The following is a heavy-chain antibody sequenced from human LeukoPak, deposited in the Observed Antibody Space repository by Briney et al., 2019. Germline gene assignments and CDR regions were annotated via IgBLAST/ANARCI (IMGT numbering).Heavy chain of an antibody. CDR3: AKDANYGDLTYYFDY. Sequence: PGGSLRLSCAASGFTFDDYAMPWVRQAPGKGLEGVSGISWNSGSIGYADSVKGRFTISRDNAKNSLYPQMNSLRAEDTALYYCAKDANYGDLTYYFDYWGQGTLVTVSS. D-gene: IGHD4-17*01. CDR1: GFTFDDYA. J-gene: IGHJ4*02. CDR2: ISWNSGSI. V-gene: IGHV3-9*01.